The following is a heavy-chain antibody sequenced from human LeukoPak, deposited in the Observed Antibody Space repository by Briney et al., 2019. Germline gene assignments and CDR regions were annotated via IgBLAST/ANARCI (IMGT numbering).Heavy chain of an antibody. CDR3: AKTGEPHYYMDV. CDR1: GFTFTTYG. Sequence: GGSLRLSCATSGFTFTTYGMIWVRQAPGKGLEWVLGISGSGTHTYYADSAKGRFTSSRDFSKRTVYLQMNSLRAEDTAVYYCAKTGEPHYYMDVLGKGTTVTVSS. D-gene: IGHD7-27*01. V-gene: IGHV3-23*01. J-gene: IGHJ6*03. CDR2: ISGSGTHT.